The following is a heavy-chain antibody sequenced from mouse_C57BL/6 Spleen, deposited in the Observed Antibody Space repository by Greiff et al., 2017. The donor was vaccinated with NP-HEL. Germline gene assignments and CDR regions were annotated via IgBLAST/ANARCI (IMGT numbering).Heavy chain of an antibody. Sequence: EVQLQQSGPELVKPGASVKIPCKASGYTFTDYNMDWVKQSHGKSLEWIGDINPNNGGTIYNQKFKGKATLTVDKSSSTAYMELRSLTSEDTAVYYCARSDYYYGSSFAYWGQGTLVTVSA. CDR1: GYTFTDYN. CDR3: ARSDYYYGSSFAY. D-gene: IGHD1-1*01. CDR2: INPNNGGT. V-gene: IGHV1-18*01. J-gene: IGHJ3*01.